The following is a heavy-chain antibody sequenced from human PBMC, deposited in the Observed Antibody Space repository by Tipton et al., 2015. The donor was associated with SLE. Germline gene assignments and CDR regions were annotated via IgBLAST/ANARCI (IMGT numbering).Heavy chain of an antibody. J-gene: IGHJ4*02. CDR2: IIDGGTT. V-gene: IGHV3-23*01. Sequence: SLRLSCAASGFTFSSYSMNWVRQAPGKGLEWVSSIIDGGTTYYTDSVKGRFTISRDNSKNTLYLQMNSLRAEDTAVYYCAKDLEITIFGVGNWGQGTLVTVSS. CDR1: GFTFSSYS. CDR3: AKDLEITIFGVGN. D-gene: IGHD3-3*01.